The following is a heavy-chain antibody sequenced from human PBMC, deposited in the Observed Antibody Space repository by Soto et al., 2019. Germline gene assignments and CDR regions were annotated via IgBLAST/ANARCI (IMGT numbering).Heavy chain of an antibody. J-gene: IGHJ6*03. CDR2: ISAYNGNT. V-gene: IGHV1-18*01. CDR3: ARVRQLVGYCYYYMDV. CDR1: GYTFTNYG. D-gene: IGHD6-6*01. Sequence: QVQLLQSGAEVKKPGASVKVSCKASGYTFTNYGITWVRQAPGQGLEWMGWISAYNGNTHYTQRLQGRVTMTTDTSTSTAYMELRGLRSDDTALYYCARVRQLVGYCYYYMDVWGKGTTVTVSS.